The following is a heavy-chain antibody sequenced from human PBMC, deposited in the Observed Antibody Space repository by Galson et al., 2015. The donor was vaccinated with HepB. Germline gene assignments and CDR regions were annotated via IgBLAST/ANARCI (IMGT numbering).Heavy chain of an antibody. Sequence: LSLTCTVSGGSISSYYWSWIRQPPGKGLEWIGYIYYSGSTNYNPSLKSRVTISVDTSKNQFSLKLSSVTAADTAVYYCARGDSGYDLVDYWGQGTLVTVSS. D-gene: IGHD5-12*01. CDR3: ARGDSGYDLVDY. J-gene: IGHJ4*02. CDR2: IYYSGST. V-gene: IGHV4-59*01. CDR1: GGSISSYY.